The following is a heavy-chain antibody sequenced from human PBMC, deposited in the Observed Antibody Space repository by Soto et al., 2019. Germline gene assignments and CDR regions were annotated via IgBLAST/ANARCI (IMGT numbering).Heavy chain of an antibody. CDR1: GFTFSSYW. V-gene: IGHV3-7*01. CDR2: IKQDGSDR. J-gene: IGHJ4*02. D-gene: IGHD2-15*01. CDR3: ARYGGSDVSCYGL. Sequence: TGGSLRLSCDASGFTFSSYWMSWVRQAPGKGPEWVANIKQDGSDRFYVDSVKGRFTISRDNARNSLYLQMNSLRVEDTAMYYCARYGGSDVSCYGLWGQGTLVTVSS.